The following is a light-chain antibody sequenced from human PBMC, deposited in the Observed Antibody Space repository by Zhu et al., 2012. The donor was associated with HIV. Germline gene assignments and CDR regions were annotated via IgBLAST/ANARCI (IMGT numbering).Light chain of an antibody. Sequence: EIVLTQSPGTLSLSPGERATLSCRASQSVNSRYLAWYQQKPGQAPRLLIYDASGRATGIPDRFSGSGSGTGFTLTIARLEPEDVAVYFCQQYGSSPLTFGGGTKVEIK. V-gene: IGKV3-20*01. J-gene: IGKJ4*01. CDR3: QQYGSSPLT. CDR2: DAS. CDR1: QSVNSRY.